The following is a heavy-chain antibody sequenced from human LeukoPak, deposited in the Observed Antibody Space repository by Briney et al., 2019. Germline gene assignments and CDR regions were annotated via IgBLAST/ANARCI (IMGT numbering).Heavy chain of an antibody. D-gene: IGHD3-22*01. CDR2: INSDGSSI. V-gene: IGHV3-74*01. J-gene: IGHJ3*02. CDR3: ARVVYYYDSSGYPNAFDM. Sequence: GGSLRLSCAASGFTFSSYAMHWVRHAPGKGLVWVSRINSDGSSINYAGSVKGRFTISRDNAKNTLYLQMYGLRAEDTAVYYCARVVYYYDSSGYPNAFDMWGQGTMVTVSS. CDR1: GFTFSSYA.